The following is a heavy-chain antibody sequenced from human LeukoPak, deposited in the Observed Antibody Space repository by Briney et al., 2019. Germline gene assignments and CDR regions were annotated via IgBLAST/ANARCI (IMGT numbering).Heavy chain of an antibody. CDR1: GFTFSSYG. CDR3: VRGGWELDY. D-gene: IGHD4-23*01. J-gene: IGHJ4*02. Sequence: AGGSLRLSCAASGFTFSSYGMHWVRQAPGKGLEWVAVISYDGSNKYYADSVKGRFTISRDNSKNTLYLQMNNLRVEDTAVYYCVRGGWELDYWGQGTLVTVSS. V-gene: IGHV3-30*03. CDR2: ISYDGSNK.